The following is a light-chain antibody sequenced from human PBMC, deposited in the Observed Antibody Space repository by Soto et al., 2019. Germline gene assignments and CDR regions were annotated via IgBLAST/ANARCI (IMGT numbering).Light chain of an antibody. CDR1: QSISSW. CDR2: KAS. J-gene: IGKJ1*01. V-gene: IGKV1-5*03. CDR3: QQYYRYPWT. Sequence: DLQMTQSPSTLSASVGDRVTITCRASQSISSWLAWYQQKPGKAPKLLIYKASSLEGGVPSRFSGSGSGTEFTLTINSLQPDDFAAYYCQQYYRYPWTFGQGTKVEIK.